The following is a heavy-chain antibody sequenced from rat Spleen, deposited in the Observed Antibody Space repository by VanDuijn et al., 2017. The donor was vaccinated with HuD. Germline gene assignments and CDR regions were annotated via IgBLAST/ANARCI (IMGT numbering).Heavy chain of an antibody. CDR3: ARHPQLGAYWYFDF. CDR1: GFTFSSYW. Sequence: EVQVVETGGGLVQPGRSLKLSCVASGFTFSSYWMYWVRQAPGKGLEWVASISYEGSSTYYGDSVKGRFTISRENAKNTLYLLMDSLRSEDTATYYCARHPQLGAYWYFDFWGPGTMVTVSS. D-gene: IGHD5-1*01. V-gene: IGHV5-29*01. CDR2: ISYEGSST. J-gene: IGHJ1*01.